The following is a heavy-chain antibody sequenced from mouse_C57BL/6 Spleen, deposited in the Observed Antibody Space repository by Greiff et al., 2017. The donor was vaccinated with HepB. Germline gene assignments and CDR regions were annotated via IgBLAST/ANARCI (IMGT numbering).Heavy chain of an antibody. CDR3: ARIAFGGNYDWFAY. V-gene: IGHV8-8*01. J-gene: IGHJ3*01. CDR2: IWWDDDK. Sequence: QVTLKESGPGILQPSQTLSLTCSFSGFSLSTFGMGVGWIRQPSGKCLEWLAHIWWDDDKYYNPALNSRLTISKDTSKNQVFLKIANVDTADTATYYCARIAFGGNYDWFAYWGQGTLVTVSA. D-gene: IGHD2-1*01. CDR1: GFSLSTFGMG.